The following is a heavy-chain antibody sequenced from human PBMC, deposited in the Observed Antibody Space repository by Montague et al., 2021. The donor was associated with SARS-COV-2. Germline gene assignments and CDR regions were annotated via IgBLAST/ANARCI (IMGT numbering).Heavy chain of an antibody. D-gene: IGHD3-10*01. CDR3: ARGQRGVVPATVLGWGVYFYYFIDV. J-gene: IGHJ6*03. CDR2: IDVAGGT. Sequence: SETLSLTCGVYGGDYYWIWIRQVPGKGLEFIGEIDVAGGTKNNPSLERRLTISLDTSKSQFSLRLTSVTASDTAVYYCARGQRGVVPATVLGWGVYFYYFIDVWGKGTTVTVSS. V-gene: IGHV4-34*01. CDR1: GGDYY.